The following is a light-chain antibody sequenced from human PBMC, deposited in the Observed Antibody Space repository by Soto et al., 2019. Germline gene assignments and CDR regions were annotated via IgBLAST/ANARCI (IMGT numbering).Light chain of an antibody. CDR2: GAS. V-gene: IGKV3-20*01. CDR1: HSVSSSY. Sequence: EIVLTQSPGTLSLSPGERATLSCRASHSVSSSYLAWYQQKPGQAPRLLIYGASSRATGIPDRFSGSGSGTDLTLTISRLEPEDFAVYYCQQYGSSPPYTFGQGTTLEIK. CDR3: QQYGSSPPYT. J-gene: IGKJ2*01.